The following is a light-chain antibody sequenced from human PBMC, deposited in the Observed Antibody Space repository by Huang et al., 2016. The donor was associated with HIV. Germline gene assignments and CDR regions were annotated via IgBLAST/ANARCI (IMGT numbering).Light chain of an antibody. CDR3: QQRNNWPLT. CDR1: QSVRTY. Sequence: EIVLTQSPATLSLSPGERATLSCWDSQSVRTYLAWYQHKAGQAPRLIIYDGSNSAAGIPARFLGSGSETDFTLTISSLEPEDFAFYYCQQRNNWPLTFGGGTKVEIK. J-gene: IGKJ4*01. V-gene: IGKV3-11*01. CDR2: DGS.